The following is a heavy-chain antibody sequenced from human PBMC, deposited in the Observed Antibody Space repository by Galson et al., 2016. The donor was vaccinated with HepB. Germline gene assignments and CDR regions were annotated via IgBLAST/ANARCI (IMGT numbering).Heavy chain of an antibody. Sequence: SLRLSCAASGFTFSSYAMGWVRQAPGKGLEWVSGISGSGVSTYYADSVKGRFTISRDNSKNTLYLQMNSLRAEDTAVYYCAKVDRYCGGDCSPSYFDSWGQGTLVTVSS. CDR1: GFTFSSYA. CDR3: AKVDRYCGGDCSPSYFDS. J-gene: IGHJ4*02. V-gene: IGHV3-23*01. D-gene: IGHD2-21*02. CDR2: ISGSGVST.